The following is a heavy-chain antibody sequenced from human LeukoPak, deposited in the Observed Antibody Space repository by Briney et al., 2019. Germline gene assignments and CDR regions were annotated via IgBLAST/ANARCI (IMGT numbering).Heavy chain of an antibody. CDR2: INPNSGGT. CDR3: ASGGLGIAAAFV. D-gene: IGHD6-13*01. V-gene: IGHV1-2*02. J-gene: IGHJ4*02. CDR1: GYTFTGYY. Sequence: GASVKVSCKASGYTFTGYYMHWVRQAPGQGLEWMGWINPNSGGTNYAQKFQGRVTITRNTSISTAYMELSSLRSEDTAVYYCASGGLGIAAAFVWGQGTLVTVSS.